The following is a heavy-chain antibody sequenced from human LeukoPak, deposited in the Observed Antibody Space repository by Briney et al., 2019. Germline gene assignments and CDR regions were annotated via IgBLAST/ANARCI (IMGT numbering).Heavy chain of an antibody. CDR2: IYYSGST. J-gene: IGHJ4*02. D-gene: IGHD3-9*01. CDR1: GVSISSSSYY. CDR3: ARTYYDILTGHSPHYDY. V-gene: IGHV4-39*01. Sequence: SETLSLTCTVSGVSISSSSYYWGWIRQPPGKGLEWIGSIYYSGSTYYNPSLKSRVTISVDTSKNQFSLKLSSVTAADTAVYYCARTYYDILTGHSPHYDYWGQGTLVTVSS.